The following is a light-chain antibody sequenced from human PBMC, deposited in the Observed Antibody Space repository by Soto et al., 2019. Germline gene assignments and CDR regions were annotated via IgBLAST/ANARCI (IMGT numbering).Light chain of an antibody. Sequence: DIQMTQSPSSRSASVGATVTITCRARQSISNHLHWYQQTRGKAPNLMLYEASSLQSGVPSRFSGSGSGTDFTLTNSSLQPEDFATYYCQQSYSTPWTFGEGTKVEIK. CDR2: EAS. CDR1: QSISNH. CDR3: QQSYSTPWT. J-gene: IGKJ1*01. V-gene: IGKV1-39*01.